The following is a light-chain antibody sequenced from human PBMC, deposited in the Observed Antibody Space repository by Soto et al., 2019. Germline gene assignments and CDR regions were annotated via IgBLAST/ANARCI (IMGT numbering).Light chain of an antibody. Sequence: AIRMTQSPSSLSASTGDRVTITCRASQGISSYLAWYQQKPGKAPKLLIYAASTLQSGVPSRFSGSGSGTDFTLTISCLQSEDFAPYYCQQYYIYPFTFGPGTKVDIK. CDR2: AAS. CDR1: QGISSY. V-gene: IGKV1-8*01. J-gene: IGKJ3*01. CDR3: QQYYIYPFT.